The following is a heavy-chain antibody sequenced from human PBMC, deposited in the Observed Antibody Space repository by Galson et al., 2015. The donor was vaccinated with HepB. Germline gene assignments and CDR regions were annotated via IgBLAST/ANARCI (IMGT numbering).Heavy chain of an antibody. D-gene: IGHD1-14*01. CDR3: ALDFSMAGPEFDY. CDR1: GGTFSSFA. CDR2: ITPIFGTA. J-gene: IGHJ4*02. Sequence: SVKVSCKASGGTFSSFAISWVRQAPGLGLEWMGGITPIFGTANYAQKFQGRITITADESTSTAYMELSSLRSEDTAVYYCALDFSMAGPEFDYWGQGTLVTVSS. V-gene: IGHV1-69*13.